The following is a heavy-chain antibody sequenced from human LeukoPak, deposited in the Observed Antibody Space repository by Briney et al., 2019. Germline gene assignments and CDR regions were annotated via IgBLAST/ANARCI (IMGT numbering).Heavy chain of an antibody. Sequence: GGSLRLSCAASGFTFSSYGMHWVRQAPGKGLEWVAVISYDGSNKYYADSVKGRFTISRGNSKNTLYLQMNSLRAEDTAVYYCAKCMWRPLGGAFDIWGQGTMVTVSS. CDR1: GFTFSSYG. J-gene: IGHJ3*02. CDR3: AKCMWRPLGGAFDI. CDR2: ISYDGSNK. D-gene: IGHD2-15*01. V-gene: IGHV3-30*18.